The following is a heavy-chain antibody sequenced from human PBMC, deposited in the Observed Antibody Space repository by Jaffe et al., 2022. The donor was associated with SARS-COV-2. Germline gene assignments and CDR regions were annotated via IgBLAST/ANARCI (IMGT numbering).Heavy chain of an antibody. Sequence: QVQLQESGPGLVKPSETLSLTCTVSGGSISSYYWSWIRQPPGKGLEWIGYIYYSGSTNYNPSLKSRVTISVDTSKNQFSLKLSSVTAADTAVYYCARVSYYYDSSGPEVNYYFDYWGQGTLVTVSS. V-gene: IGHV4-59*01. CDR3: ARVSYYYDSSGPEVNYYFDY. CDR1: GGSISSYY. CDR2: IYYSGST. J-gene: IGHJ4*02. D-gene: IGHD3-22*01.